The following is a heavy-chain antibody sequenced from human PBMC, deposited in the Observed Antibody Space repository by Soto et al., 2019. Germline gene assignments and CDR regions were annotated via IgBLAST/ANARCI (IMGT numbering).Heavy chain of an antibody. CDR3: ARDGDVNTGFGKDY. D-gene: IGHD3-16*01. J-gene: IGHJ4*02. V-gene: IGHV3-33*01. CDR2: IWHDGGNK. CDR1: GFTFSSYG. Sequence: GGSMRLSCAASGFTFSSYGMHWVRQAPGKGLEWVAFIWHDGGNKFYAESVKGRFTISRDNSKNTLYLQMTSLSAEDTAMYYCARDGDVNTGFGKDYWGQGTLVTVSS.